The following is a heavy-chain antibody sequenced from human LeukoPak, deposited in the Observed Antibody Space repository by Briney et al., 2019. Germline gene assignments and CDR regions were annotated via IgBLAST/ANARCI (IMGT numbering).Heavy chain of an antibody. CDR3: ARALRYDDSNFYYDY. CDR1: GYTFTGYY. CDR2: INPNSGGT. V-gene: IGHV1-2*02. J-gene: IGHJ4*02. D-gene: IGHD3-22*01. Sequence: ASVSVTCKASGYTFTGYYIHWVRQAPGQGLEWMGWINPNSGGTNYAQTLQGRVTMTRDTSISIVYTELSRLRTDDTAVYYCARALRYDDSNFYYDYWGERVLGSVSS.